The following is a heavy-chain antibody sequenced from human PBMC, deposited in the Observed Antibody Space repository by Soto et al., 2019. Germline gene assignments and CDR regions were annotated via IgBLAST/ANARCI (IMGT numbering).Heavy chain of an antibody. Sequence: GGSLRLSCAASGFTFSNAWMSWVRQAPGKGLEWVGRIKSKTDGGTTDYAAPVKGRFTISRDDSKNTLYLQMNSLKTEDTAVYYCTTGNADYDYIWGSYRSAKYDAFDIWGQGTMVTVSS. CDR1: GFTFSNAW. J-gene: IGHJ3*02. CDR2: IKSKTDGGTT. V-gene: IGHV3-15*01. CDR3: TTGNADYDYIWGSYRSAKYDAFDI. D-gene: IGHD3-16*02.